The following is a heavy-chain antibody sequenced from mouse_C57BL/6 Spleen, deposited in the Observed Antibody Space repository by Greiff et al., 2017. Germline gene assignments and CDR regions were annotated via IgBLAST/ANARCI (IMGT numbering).Heavy chain of an antibody. J-gene: IGHJ1*03. V-gene: IGHV1-72*01. CDR1: GYTFTSYW. CDR2: IDPNSGGT. D-gene: IGHD1-1*01. CDR3: ARGGAYYGSSYLWYFDV. Sequence: VQLQQPGAELVKPGASVKLSCKASGYTFTSYWMHWVKQRPGRGLEWIGRIDPNSGGTKYNEKFKSKATLTVDTTSSTAYMQLSSLTSEDTAGYYCARGGAYYGSSYLWYFDVWGTGTTVTVSS.